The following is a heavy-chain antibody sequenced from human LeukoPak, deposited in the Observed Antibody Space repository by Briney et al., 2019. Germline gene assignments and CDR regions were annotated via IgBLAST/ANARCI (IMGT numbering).Heavy chain of an antibody. CDR3: ARGAILGGYNLIDD. D-gene: IGHD1-26*01. V-gene: IGHV3-30*04. Sequence: PGGSLRLSCAASGFTFSTYAMHWVRQAPGKGLEWVAVILSDGSIQNTADSVRGRFIISRDNSKNTLFLQMNRLRTEDTAVYYCARGAILGGYNLIDDWGQGTLVTVSS. J-gene: IGHJ4*02. CDR1: GFTFSTYA. CDR2: ILSDGSIQ.